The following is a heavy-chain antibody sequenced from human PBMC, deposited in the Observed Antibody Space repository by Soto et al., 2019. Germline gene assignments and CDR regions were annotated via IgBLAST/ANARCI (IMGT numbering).Heavy chain of an antibody. D-gene: IGHD6-25*01. CDR1: GFSLSTSGMC. J-gene: IGHJ5*02. Sequence: SGPTLVNPTQTLTLTCTFSGFSLSTSGMCVSWIRQPPGKALEWLALIDWDDDKYYSTSLKTRLTISKDTSKNQVVLTMTNMDPVDTATYYCARMLRIAAQTDWFDPWGQGTLVTVSS. CDR3: ARMLRIAAQTDWFDP. CDR2: IDWDDDK. V-gene: IGHV2-70*01.